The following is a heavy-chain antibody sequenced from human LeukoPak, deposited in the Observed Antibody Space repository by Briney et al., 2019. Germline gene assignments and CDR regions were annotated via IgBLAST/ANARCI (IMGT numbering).Heavy chain of an antibody. Sequence: GGPLRLSCAASGFTFSDYYMSWIRQAPGKGLEWVSYILSSTTYTPYADSVKGRFTISRDNAKNSLFLQMNSLRAEDTAIYYCARGWSYYGSGSHPDAFDIWGQGTLVTVSS. V-gene: IGHV3-11*05. CDR3: ARGWSYYGSGSHPDAFDI. J-gene: IGHJ3*02. D-gene: IGHD3-10*01. CDR2: ILSSTTYT. CDR1: GFTFSDYY.